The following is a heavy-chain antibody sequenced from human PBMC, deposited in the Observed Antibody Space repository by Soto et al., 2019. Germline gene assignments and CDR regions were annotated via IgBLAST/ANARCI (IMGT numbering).Heavy chain of an antibody. J-gene: IGHJ4*02. CDR3: ARYSSSWYYFDY. V-gene: IGHV4-59*11. CDR1: SGSISSHY. CDR2: IYYSGST. D-gene: IGHD6-13*01. Sequence: PSETLSLTCTVSSGSISSHYWNWIRQPPGKGLEWIGNIYYSGSTNYNPSLKSRVTISVDTSKNQFSLELNSVTAADTAVYYCARYSSSWYYFDYWGQGTLVTVSS.